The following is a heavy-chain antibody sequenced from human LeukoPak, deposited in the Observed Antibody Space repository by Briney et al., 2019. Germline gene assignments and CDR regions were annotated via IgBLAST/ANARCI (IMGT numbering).Heavy chain of an antibody. Sequence: GGSLRLSCAASGFTFSSYAVSWVRQAPGKGLEWLSAISATGGSTYYADSVKGRFTISRDNSKNTLYLQMNSLRAEDTAVYYCAKTKVPNYYGSGSYVDYWGQGTLVTVSS. CDR2: ISATGGST. J-gene: IGHJ4*02. CDR3: AKTKVPNYYGSGSYVDY. D-gene: IGHD3-10*01. V-gene: IGHV3-23*01. CDR1: GFTFSSYA.